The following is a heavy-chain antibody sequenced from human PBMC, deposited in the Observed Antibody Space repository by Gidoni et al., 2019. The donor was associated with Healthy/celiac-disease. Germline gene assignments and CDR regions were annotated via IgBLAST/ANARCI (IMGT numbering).Heavy chain of an antibody. CDR1: GFTFSSYE. CDR2: ISSSGSTI. V-gene: IGHV3-48*03. CDR3: ARSVRSGDNAFDI. J-gene: IGHJ3*02. D-gene: IGHD2-21*01. Sequence: CAASGFTFSSYEMNWVRQAPGKGLEWVSYISSSGSTIYYADSVKGRYTISRDNAKNSLYLQMNSLRAEDTAVYYCARSVRSGDNAFDIWGQGTMVTVSS.